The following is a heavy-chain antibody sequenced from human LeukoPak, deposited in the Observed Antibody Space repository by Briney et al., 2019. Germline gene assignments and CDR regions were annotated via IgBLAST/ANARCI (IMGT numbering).Heavy chain of an antibody. Sequence: GGSLRLSCAASGFTFSSSAMSWVRQAPGKGLEWVSAISGSGGSTYYADSLKGRFTISRDNAKNSLSLLMNSLRAEDTAVYYCARDLSSRGYTYGTPAFTFDIWGQGTMVTVSS. D-gene: IGHD5-18*01. CDR3: ARDLSSRGYTYGTPAFTFDI. J-gene: IGHJ3*02. V-gene: IGHV3-23*01. CDR2: ISGSGGST. CDR1: GFTFSSSA.